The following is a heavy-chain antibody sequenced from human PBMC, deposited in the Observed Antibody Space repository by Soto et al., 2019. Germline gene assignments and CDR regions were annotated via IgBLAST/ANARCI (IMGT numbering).Heavy chain of an antibody. D-gene: IGHD6-19*01. CDR2: IYWDDDK. V-gene: IGHV2-5*02. CDR3: APSIAVAPTRAFDI. Sequence: QITLKESGPTLVKPTQTLTLTCTFSGFSLSTSGVGVGWIRQPPGKALEWLALIYWDDDKRYSPSLKSRLTTTKDSAKNQVVLTMTNMDPVDTAQYYCAPSIAVAPTRAFDIWGQGTMVTVSS. J-gene: IGHJ3*02. CDR1: GFSLSTSGVG.